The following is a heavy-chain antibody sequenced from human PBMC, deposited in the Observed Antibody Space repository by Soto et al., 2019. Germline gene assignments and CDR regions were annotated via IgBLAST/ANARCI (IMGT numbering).Heavy chain of an antibody. D-gene: IGHD3-10*01. Sequence: QVQLQQWGAGLLKPSETLSLTCAVYGGSFSGYYWSWIRQPPGKGLEWIGEINHSGSNNYNPSLKTRVTISVDTSKNQFPLKLSSVTAAATAMYYCARRGHEFTMVRWRYYYGMYVWGQGTTVTVSS. CDR2: INHSGSN. CDR3: ARRGHEFTMVRWRYYYGMYV. CDR1: GGSFSGYY. V-gene: IGHV4-34*01. J-gene: IGHJ6*02.